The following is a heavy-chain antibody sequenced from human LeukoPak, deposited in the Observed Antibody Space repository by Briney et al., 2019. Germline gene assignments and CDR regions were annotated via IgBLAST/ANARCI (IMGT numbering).Heavy chain of an antibody. Sequence: GGSLRLSCAASGFTFSDYAMSWVRQAPGKGLEWVSAISGSGGTTFYADSVRGRFTISRDNSKNTLYLQMNSLRAEDTAVYYCASEGSSGYYYRTFDYWSQGTLVTVSS. CDR1: GFTFSDYA. V-gene: IGHV3-23*01. J-gene: IGHJ4*02. CDR3: ASEGSSGYYYRTFDY. CDR2: ISGSGGTT. D-gene: IGHD3-22*01.